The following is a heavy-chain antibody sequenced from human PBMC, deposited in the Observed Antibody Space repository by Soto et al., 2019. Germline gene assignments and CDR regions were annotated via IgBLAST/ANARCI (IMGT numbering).Heavy chain of an antibody. V-gene: IGHV1-8*01. CDR3: ARMATFGSFNWFDP. CDR1: GYSFTNND. Sequence: VQLVQSGAEGREPGASVTVSCQASGYSFTNNDVTWVRQATGQGLEWMGWMNPGSGDTGYAQKFQGRVTMTRDISIAKADMELSSMRSDDTAIYYCARMATFGSFNWFDPGGQGTRVTVSS. D-gene: IGHD3-16*01. J-gene: IGHJ5*02. CDR2: MNPGSGDT.